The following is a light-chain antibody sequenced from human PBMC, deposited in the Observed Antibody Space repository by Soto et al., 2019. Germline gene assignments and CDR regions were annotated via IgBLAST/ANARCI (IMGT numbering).Light chain of an antibody. CDR2: EVS. V-gene: IGLV2-14*01. J-gene: IGLJ3*02. CDR3: SSYTGSTSGV. CDR1: RSDVGGYDY. Sequence: QSALTQPASVSGSPGQSITISCTGTRSDVGGYDYVSWYQQHPGKVPKLIIYEVSSRPSGVSNRFSGSKSGNTASLTISALQFEDEADYYCSSYTGSTSGVFGGGTKLTVL.